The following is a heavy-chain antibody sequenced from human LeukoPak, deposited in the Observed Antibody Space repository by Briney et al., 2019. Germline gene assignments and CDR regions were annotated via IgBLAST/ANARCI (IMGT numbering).Heavy chain of an antibody. CDR3: ARDHNYAFDN. CDR2: ISYDGSNK. CDR1: GFTFSSYA. D-gene: IGHD1-1*01. V-gene: IGHV3-30*07. Sequence: GGSLRLSCAASGFTFSSYAMHWVRQAPGKGLEWVAVISYDGSNKYYADSVKGRFTISRDNSKNTLYLQMNSLRVEDTAVYYCARDHNYAFDNWGQGTLVSVAS. J-gene: IGHJ4*02.